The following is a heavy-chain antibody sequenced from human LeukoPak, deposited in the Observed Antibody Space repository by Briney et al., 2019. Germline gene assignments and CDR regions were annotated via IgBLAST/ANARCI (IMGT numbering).Heavy chain of an antibody. CDR3: ARVPYSSSWNYFDY. V-gene: IGHV1-69*06. Sequence: SVKVSCKASGGTFSSYAISWVRQAPGQGLEWMGGIIPIFGTANYAQKFQGRVTITADKSTSTAYMELSSLRSEDTAVYYCARVPYSSSWNYFDYWGQGTLVTVSS. J-gene: IGHJ4*02. D-gene: IGHD6-13*01. CDR1: GGTFSSYA. CDR2: IIPIFGTA.